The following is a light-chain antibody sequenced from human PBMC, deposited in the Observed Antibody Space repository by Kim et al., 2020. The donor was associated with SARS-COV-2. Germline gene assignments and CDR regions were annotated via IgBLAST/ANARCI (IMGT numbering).Light chain of an antibody. Sequence: VGDRGTITCRASQGSGKSLAWFQQKPGKAPKSLVYDVSNLESGFPSRFSGRGSGTDFTHTISSLQPEDFASYYCQQYKTYPLPFGGGTKVDIK. CDR1: QGSGKS. CDR2: DVS. CDR3: QQYKTYPLP. J-gene: IGKJ4*01. V-gene: IGKV1-16*01.